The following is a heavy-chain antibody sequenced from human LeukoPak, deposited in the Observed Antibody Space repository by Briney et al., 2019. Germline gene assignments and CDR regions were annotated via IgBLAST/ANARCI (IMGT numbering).Heavy chain of an antibody. V-gene: IGHV3-11*01. CDR1: GFTFSDHY. Sequence: GGSLRLSCAASGFTFSDHYMSWIRQASGKGLEWVSYISSSGTTMYYADSVKGRFTISRDNAKNSLYLQMNSLRAEDTAVYYCARGDDYGDYGRYWGQGTLVTVSS. D-gene: IGHD4-17*01. CDR2: ISSSGTTM. CDR3: ARGDDYGDYGRY. J-gene: IGHJ4*02.